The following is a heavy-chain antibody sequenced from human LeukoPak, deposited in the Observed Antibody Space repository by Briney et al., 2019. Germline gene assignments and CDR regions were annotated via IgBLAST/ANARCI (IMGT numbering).Heavy chain of an antibody. Sequence: SETLSLTCTVSGGSLTTYYWTWIRQTPDKGLQFIGSFYHTGSTNYNPSLESAVTISEDTSKNQISLELRSVTAADTAVYYCATSIDWPNVFDHWGQGILVTVSS. D-gene: IGHD2-21*01. CDR3: ATSIDWPNVFDH. CDR2: FYHTGST. J-gene: IGHJ4*02. V-gene: IGHV4-59*01. CDR1: GGSLTTYY.